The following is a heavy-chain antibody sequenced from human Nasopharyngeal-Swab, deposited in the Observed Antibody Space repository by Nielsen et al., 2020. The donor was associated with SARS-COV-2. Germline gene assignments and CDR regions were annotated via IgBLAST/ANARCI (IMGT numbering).Heavy chain of an antibody. D-gene: IGHD6-13*01. Sequence: SETLSLTCTVSGGSISSYYWSWIRQPPGKGLEWIGYIYYSGSTNYNPSLKSRVTISVDTSKNQFSLKLSFVTAADTAVYYCARGSIAAAGSNWYFDLWGRGTLVTVSS. V-gene: IGHV4-59*01. CDR2: IYYSGST. CDR3: ARGSIAAAGSNWYFDL. J-gene: IGHJ2*01. CDR1: GGSISSYY.